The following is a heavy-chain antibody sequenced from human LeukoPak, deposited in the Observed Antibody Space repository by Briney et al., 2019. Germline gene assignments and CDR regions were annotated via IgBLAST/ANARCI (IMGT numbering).Heavy chain of an antibody. Sequence: SVKVSCKASGGTFSSYAISWVRQAPGQGLEWMGGIIPIFGTANYAQKFQGRVTITADESTSTAYMELSSLRSDDTAVYYCARDGIAVAGTSFDYYYYMDVWGKGTTVTISS. J-gene: IGHJ6*03. V-gene: IGHV1-69*13. CDR3: ARDGIAVAGTSFDYYYYMDV. D-gene: IGHD6-19*01. CDR2: IIPIFGTA. CDR1: GGTFSSYA.